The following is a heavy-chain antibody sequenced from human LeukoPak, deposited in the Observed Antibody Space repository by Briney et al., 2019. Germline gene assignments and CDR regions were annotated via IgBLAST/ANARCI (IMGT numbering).Heavy chain of an antibody. CDR2: ISWDGGST. J-gene: IGHJ6*03. CDR3: AKDVGAAGILGDMDV. D-gene: IGHD6-13*01. Sequence: GGSLRLSCAASGFTFDDYAMHWVRRAPGKGLEWVSLISWDGGSTYYADSVKGRFTISRDNSKNSLYLQMNSLRAEDTALYYCAKDVGAAGILGDMDVWGKGTTVTVSS. V-gene: IGHV3-43D*03. CDR1: GFTFDDYA.